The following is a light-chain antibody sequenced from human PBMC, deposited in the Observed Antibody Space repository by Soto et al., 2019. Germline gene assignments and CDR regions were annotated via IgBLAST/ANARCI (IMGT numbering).Light chain of an antibody. Sequence: DIQMTQSPSSVSASVGDRVTISCRASQDISNWLAWYQQKPGEAPKFLIYAASNLQSGVPSKFSVSGSGTDFTLTISSLHPEDFAVYYCQQARRFPITFGQGTRLEIK. CDR1: QDISNW. J-gene: IGKJ5*01. V-gene: IGKV1-12*01. CDR3: QQARRFPIT. CDR2: AAS.